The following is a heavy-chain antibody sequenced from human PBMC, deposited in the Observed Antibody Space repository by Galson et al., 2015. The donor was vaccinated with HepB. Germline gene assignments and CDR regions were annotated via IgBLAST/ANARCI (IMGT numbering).Heavy chain of an antibody. V-gene: IGHV3-23*01. D-gene: IGHD2/OR15-2a*01. CDR3: AKGRGSNIYAYDY. CDR1: GFTFNSYA. J-gene: IGHJ4*02. CDR2: ISGSGDST. Sequence: SLRLSCAASGFTFNSYAMNWVRQAPGKGLEWVSRISGSGDSTDYADSVKGRFTISRDTSNNTLYLQMNSLRDEDTARYYCAKGRGSNIYAYDYWVQAALVTVSS.